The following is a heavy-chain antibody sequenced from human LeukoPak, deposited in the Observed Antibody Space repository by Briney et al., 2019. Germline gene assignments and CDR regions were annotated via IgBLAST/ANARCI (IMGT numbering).Heavy chain of an antibody. CDR1: GFTFSSYA. CDR2: LSGSGGST. CDR3: ARWRGGYYDFWSGYPNWFDP. V-gene: IGHV3-23*01. J-gene: IGHJ5*02. Sequence: PGGSLRPSCAASGFTFSSYAMSWVRQAPGKGLEWVSALSGSGGSTYYADSVKGRFTISRDNSKNTLYLQMNSLRAEDTAVYYCARWRGGYYDFWSGYPNWFDPWGQGTLVTVS. D-gene: IGHD3-3*01.